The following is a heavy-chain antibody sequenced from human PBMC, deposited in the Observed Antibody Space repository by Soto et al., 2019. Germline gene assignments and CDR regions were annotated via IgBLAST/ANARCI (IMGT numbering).Heavy chain of an antibody. V-gene: IGHV1-69*13. J-gene: IGHJ5*01. D-gene: IGHD2-2*01. CDR3: PWVPPKEDIVLVPAASHGWLDP. CDR1: GYTFTSYA. Sequence: GASVEVSCKASGYTFTSYAMHWVRQAPGQRLEWMGGIIPIFGTANYAQKFQGRVTITADESTSTAYMELSSLRSEDTAVYYCPWVPPKEDIVLVPAASHGWLDPWGQGTLVTVSS. CDR2: IIPIFGTA.